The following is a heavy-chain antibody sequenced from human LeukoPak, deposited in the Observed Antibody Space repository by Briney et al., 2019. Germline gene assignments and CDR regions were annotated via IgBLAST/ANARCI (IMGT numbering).Heavy chain of an antibody. CDR1: GGSVSSYY. Sequence: SETLSLTCAVSGGSVSSYYWSWIRQPAGKGLEWIGRIYTSGSTNYNPSLKSRVTMSVDTSKNQFSLKLSSVTAADTAVYYCARGGGSGSYGDWFDPWGQGTLVTVSS. J-gene: IGHJ5*02. D-gene: IGHD1-26*01. V-gene: IGHV4-4*07. CDR2: IYTSGST. CDR3: ARGGGSGSYGDWFDP.